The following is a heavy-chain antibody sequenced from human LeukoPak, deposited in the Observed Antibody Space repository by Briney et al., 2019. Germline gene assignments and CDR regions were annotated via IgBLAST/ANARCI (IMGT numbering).Heavy chain of an antibody. CDR1: GFTFSSYA. V-gene: IGHV3-23*01. CDR2: ISGSGGST. CDR3: AKTSFMTTVTTIPFDP. J-gene: IGHJ5*02. Sequence: PGGSLRLSCAASGFTFSSYAMSWVRQAPGKGLEWVSAISGSGGSTYYADSVKGRFTISRDNSKNTLYLQMNSLRAEDTAVYYCAKTSFMTTVTTIPFDPWGQGTLVTVSS. D-gene: IGHD4-17*01.